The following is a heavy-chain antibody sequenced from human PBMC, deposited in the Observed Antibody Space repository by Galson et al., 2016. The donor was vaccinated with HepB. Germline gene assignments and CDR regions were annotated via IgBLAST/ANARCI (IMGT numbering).Heavy chain of an antibody. D-gene: IGHD1-14*01. V-gene: IGHV3-13*01. Sequence: SLRLSCAASGFTFSRYDMHWVRHVTGKGLEWVSAIGTAGGTYYPGSVKGRFTISRENAKNSLYPQMNSLRDEDTAVYYCARDGGGTGGYYYYAMDVWGQGTTVTVSS. J-gene: IGHJ6*02. CDR1: GFTFSRYD. CDR2: IGTAGGT. CDR3: ARDGGGTGGYYYYAMDV.